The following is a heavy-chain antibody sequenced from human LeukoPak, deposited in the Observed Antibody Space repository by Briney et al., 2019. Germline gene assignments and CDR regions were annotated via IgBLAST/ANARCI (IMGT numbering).Heavy chain of an antibody. Sequence: PSETLSLTCTVSGDSISTSYYWSWIRQPAGKGLEWIGRIYTSGSTNYNPSLKSRVTISVDTSKNQFSLKLSSVTAADTAVYYCARVALDTAMVIDYWGQGTLVTVSS. J-gene: IGHJ4*02. CDR2: IYTSGST. CDR3: ARVALDTAMVIDY. D-gene: IGHD5-18*01. CDR1: GDSISTSYY. V-gene: IGHV4-4*07.